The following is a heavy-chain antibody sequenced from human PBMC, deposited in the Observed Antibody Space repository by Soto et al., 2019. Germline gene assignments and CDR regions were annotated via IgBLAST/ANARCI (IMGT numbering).Heavy chain of an antibody. D-gene: IGHD2-2*01. V-gene: IGHV1-69*02. CDR1: GGTFSSYT. CDR3: AGGVVPAAPFDY. J-gene: IGHJ4*02. CDR2: IIPILGIA. Sequence: QVQLVQSGAEVKKPGSSVKVSCKASGGTFSSYTISWVRQAPGQGLEWMGRIIPILGIANYAQKFQGRVTITADKSTGTAYMELSSLRSEDTAVYYCAGGVVPAAPFDYWGQGTLVTVSS.